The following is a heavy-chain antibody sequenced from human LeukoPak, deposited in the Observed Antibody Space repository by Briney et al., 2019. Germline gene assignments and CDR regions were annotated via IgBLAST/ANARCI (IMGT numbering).Heavy chain of an antibody. D-gene: IGHD5-24*01. CDR3: AKSRDGYRYYFDY. J-gene: IGHJ4*02. CDR2: IYYSGST. V-gene: IGHV4-59*11. CDR1: GGSISSHY. Sequence: SETLSLTCTVSGGSISSHYWSWIRQPPGKGLEWIGYIYYSGSTNYNPSLKSPVTISVDTSKNQFSLKLSSVTAADTAVYYCAKSRDGYRYYFDYRGQGTLVTVSS.